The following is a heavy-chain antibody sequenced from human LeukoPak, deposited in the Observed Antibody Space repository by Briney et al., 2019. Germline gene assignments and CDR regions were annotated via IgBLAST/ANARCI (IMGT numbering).Heavy chain of an antibody. CDR1: GFTFSSYS. CDR2: ISSSSSYI. CDR3: ARDGRYSSSWYLKGDYFDY. Sequence: GGSLRLSCAASGFTFSSYSMNWVRQAPGKGLEWVSSISSSSSYIYYADSVKGRFTISRDNAKNSLYLQMNSLRAEDTAVYYCARDGRYSSSWYLKGDYFDYWGQGTLVTVSS. D-gene: IGHD6-13*01. J-gene: IGHJ4*02. V-gene: IGHV3-21*01.